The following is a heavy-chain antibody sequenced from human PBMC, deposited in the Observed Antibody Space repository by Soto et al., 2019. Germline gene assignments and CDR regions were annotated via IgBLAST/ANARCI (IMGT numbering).Heavy chain of an antibody. CDR3: ARDRQLAGYYFDY. J-gene: IGHJ4*02. CDR1: GFTFSSYG. V-gene: IGHV3-33*01. CDR2: IWYDGSNK. Sequence: QVQLVESGGGVVQHGRSLRLSCAASGFTFSSYGMHWVRQAPGKGLEWVAVIWYDGSNKYYADSVKGRFTISRDNSKNTLYLQMNSLRAEDTAVYYCARDRQLAGYYFDYWGQGTLVTVSS. D-gene: IGHD6-6*01.